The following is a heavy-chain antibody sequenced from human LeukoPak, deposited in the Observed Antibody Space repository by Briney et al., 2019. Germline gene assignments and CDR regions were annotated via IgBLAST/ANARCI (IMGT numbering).Heavy chain of an antibody. D-gene: IGHD2-15*01. Sequence: PGGSLRLSCAASGFTFSSYWMSWVRQAPGKGLEWVANIKQDGSEKYYVDSVKGRFTISRDNAQNSLYLQMNRLRAEDTAVYYCARVRGGYCSGGSCYSAFDIWGQGTMVTVSS. CDR1: GFTFSSYW. V-gene: IGHV3-7*04. CDR3: ARVRGGYCSGGSCYSAFDI. J-gene: IGHJ3*02. CDR2: IKQDGSEK.